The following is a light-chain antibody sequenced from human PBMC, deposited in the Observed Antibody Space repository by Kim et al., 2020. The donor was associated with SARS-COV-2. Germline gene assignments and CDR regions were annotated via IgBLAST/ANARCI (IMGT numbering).Light chain of an antibody. CDR2: GKD. Sequence: SSELTQDPAVSVALGQTVRITCQGDNLRTFFVSWYQQRPGQAPLLVFFGKDKRPSGIPDRFSGSKSGDTASLPITGAQAEDEAAYYCVSRDISGQYLVFG. J-gene: IGLJ7*01. V-gene: IGLV3-19*01. CDR1: NLRTFF. CDR3: VSRDISGQYLV.